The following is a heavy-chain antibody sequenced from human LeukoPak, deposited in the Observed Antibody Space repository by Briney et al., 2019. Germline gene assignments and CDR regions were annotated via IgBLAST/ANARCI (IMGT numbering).Heavy chain of an antibody. Sequence: GRSLRLSCAASGFTFSSYAMHWVRQAPGKGLEWVAVISYDGSNKYYADSVKGRFTISRDNSKNTLYLQMYSLRAEDTAVYYCARSNLGQLDYWGQGTLVTVSS. D-gene: IGHD1-14*01. V-gene: IGHV3-30*04. CDR3: ARSNLGQLDY. CDR2: ISYDGSNK. CDR1: GFTFSSYA. J-gene: IGHJ4*02.